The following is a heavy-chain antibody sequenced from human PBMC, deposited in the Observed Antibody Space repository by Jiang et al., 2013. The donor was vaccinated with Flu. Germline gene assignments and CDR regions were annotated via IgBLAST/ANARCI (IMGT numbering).Heavy chain of an antibody. CDR3: ARGRYCSSTSCRYYYYGMDV. V-gene: IGHV4-34*01. CDR2: INHSGST. J-gene: IGHJ6*02. D-gene: IGHD2-2*01. CDR1: GGSFSGYY. Sequence: GSGLVKPSETLSLTCAVYGGSFSGYYWSWIRQPPGKGLEWIGEINHSGSTNYNPSLKSRVTISVDTSKNQFSLKLSSVTAADTAVYYCARGRYCSSTSCRYYYYGMDVWGQGTT.